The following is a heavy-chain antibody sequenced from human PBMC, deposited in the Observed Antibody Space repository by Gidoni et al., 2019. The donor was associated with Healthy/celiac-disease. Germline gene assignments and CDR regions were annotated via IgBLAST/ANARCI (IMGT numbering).Heavy chain of an antibody. J-gene: IGHJ6*02. CDR1: GFTFSSYG. CDR2: ISYDGSNK. CDR3: AKSGEAAAGSFYYYGMDV. V-gene: IGHV3-30*18. D-gene: IGHD6-13*01. Sequence: QVQLVESGGGVVQPGRSLRLSCAASGFTFSSYGMHWVRQAPGKGLAWVAVISYDGSNKYYADSVKGRFTISRDNSKNTLYLQMNSLRAEDTAVYYCAKSGEAAAGSFYYYGMDVWGQGTTVTVSS.